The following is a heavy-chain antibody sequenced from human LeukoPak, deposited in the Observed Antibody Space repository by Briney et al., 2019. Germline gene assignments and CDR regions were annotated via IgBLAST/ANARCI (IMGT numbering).Heavy chain of an antibody. CDR3: ARDESTGMVRGVPFDY. V-gene: IGHV3-30-3*01. CDR1: GFTFSSYA. D-gene: IGHD3-10*01. CDR2: ISYDGSNK. Sequence: PGGSLRLSCAASGFTFSSYAMHWVSQAPGKGLEWVAVISYDGSNKYYADSVKGRFTISRDNSKNTLYLQMNSLRAEDTAVYYCARDESTGMVRGVPFDYWGQGTLVTVSS. J-gene: IGHJ4*02.